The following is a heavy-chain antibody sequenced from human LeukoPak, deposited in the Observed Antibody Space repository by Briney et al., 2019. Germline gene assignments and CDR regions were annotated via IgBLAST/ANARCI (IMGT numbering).Heavy chain of an antibody. V-gene: IGHV1-46*01. Sequence: GASVKVSCKASAYTFTSYYIHWVRQAPGQGLEYLGIIRPRGGCTDYAQKFQGRVTMTRDTSTSTVYMELSSLRSEDTAVYFCAREPPDNYWFDPWGQGTLVTVSS. CDR3: AREPPDNYWFDP. J-gene: IGHJ5*02. CDR1: AYTFTSYY. D-gene: IGHD1-14*01. CDR2: IRPRGGCT.